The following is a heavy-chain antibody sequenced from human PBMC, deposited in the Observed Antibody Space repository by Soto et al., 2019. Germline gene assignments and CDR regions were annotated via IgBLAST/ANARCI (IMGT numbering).Heavy chain of an antibody. CDR3: AKNVITQYYYYGMDV. Sequence: GGSLRLSCAASGFTFSIYAMSWVRQAPGKGLEWVSSISGSGDNTYYADSVKGRFTISRGNSKNTLHLQINSLRAEDTAVYYCAKNVITQYYYYGMDVWGQGTTVTVSS. D-gene: IGHD3-16*01. CDR2: ISGSGDNT. J-gene: IGHJ6*02. CDR1: GFTFSIYA. V-gene: IGHV3-23*01.